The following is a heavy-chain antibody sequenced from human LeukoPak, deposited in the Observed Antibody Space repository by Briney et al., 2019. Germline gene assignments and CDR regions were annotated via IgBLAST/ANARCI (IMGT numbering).Heavy chain of an antibody. CDR1: GGTFSSYA. J-gene: IGHJ5*02. V-gene: IGHV1-69*04. D-gene: IGHD3-22*01. CDR3: ARFRSETIYDSSKDNWFDL. Sequence: ASVKDSCKASGGTFSSYAISWVRQAPGQGLEWMGRIIPILGIANYAQKFQGRVTITADKSTSTAYMELSSLRSEDTAVYYCARFRSETIYDSSKDNWFDLWGQGTLVTVSS. CDR2: IIPILGIA.